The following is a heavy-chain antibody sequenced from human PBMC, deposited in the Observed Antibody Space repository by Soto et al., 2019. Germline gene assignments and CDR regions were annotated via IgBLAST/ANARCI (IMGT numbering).Heavy chain of an antibody. V-gene: IGHV3-30*03. CDR3: VADYVATDTFDI. D-gene: IGHD3-10*02. J-gene: IGHJ3*02. CDR2: ISYDGNNK. Sequence: GGSLRLSCAASGFTFSSYGMHWVRQAPGKGLEWAAVISYDGNNKYYAGSVKGRFTISRDTSKNTLYLQMNSLRPEDTAVYYCVADYVATDTFDIWGRGTMVTVSS. CDR1: GFTFSSYG.